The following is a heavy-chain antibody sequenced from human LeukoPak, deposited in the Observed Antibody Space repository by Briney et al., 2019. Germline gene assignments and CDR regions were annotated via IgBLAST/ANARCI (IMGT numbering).Heavy chain of an antibody. CDR1: GGSFSGYY. CDR2: INHSGST. J-gene: IGHJ5*02. Sequence: TPSETLSLTCAVYGGSFSGYYWSWIRQPPGKGLECIGEINHSGSTNYNPSLKSRVTISVDTSKNQFSLKLSSVTAADTAVYYCARGRTYYYGSGRRGWFDPWGQGTLVTVSS. V-gene: IGHV4-34*01. D-gene: IGHD3-10*01. CDR3: ARGRTYYYGSGRRGWFDP.